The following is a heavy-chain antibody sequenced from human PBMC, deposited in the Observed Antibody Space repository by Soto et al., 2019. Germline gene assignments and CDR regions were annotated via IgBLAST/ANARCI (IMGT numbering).Heavy chain of an antibody. CDR3: ARAYSSGYYFRLDP. J-gene: IGHJ5*02. Sequence: SETLSLTCAVYGGSFSGYYWSWIRQPPGKGLEWIGEINHSGSTNYNPSLKSRVTISVDTSKNQFSLKLSSVTAADTAVYYCARAYSSGYYFRLDPWGQGTLVSVSS. D-gene: IGHD3-22*01. V-gene: IGHV4-34*01. CDR2: INHSGST. CDR1: GGSFSGYY.